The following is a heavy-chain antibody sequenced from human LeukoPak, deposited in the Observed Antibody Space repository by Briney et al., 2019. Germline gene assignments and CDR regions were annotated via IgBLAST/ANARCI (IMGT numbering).Heavy chain of an antibody. Sequence: SETLSLTCTVSGGSISSYYWSRILQPPGKGLEWIGYIYYSGSTNYNPSLKSRVTISVDTSKNQFSLKLSSVTAADTAVYYCARGHDTFDPWGQGTLVTVSS. V-gene: IGHV4-59*01. CDR3: ARGHDTFDP. J-gene: IGHJ5*02. CDR1: GGSISSYY. CDR2: IYYSGST. D-gene: IGHD1-1*01.